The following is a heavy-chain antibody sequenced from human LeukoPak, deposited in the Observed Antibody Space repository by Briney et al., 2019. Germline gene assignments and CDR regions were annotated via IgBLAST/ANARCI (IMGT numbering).Heavy chain of an antibody. D-gene: IGHD6-6*01. V-gene: IGHV4-61*01. CDR3: ARESYSSSYLFDF. Sequence: SETLSLTCTVSGDSVSSGYYYWSWIRQPPGKGLEWIGRIYTSGSTNYNPSLKSRVTMSVDTSKNQISLKVNSVTAADTAVYYCARESYSSSYLFDFWGQGTLVTVSS. CDR2: IYTSGST. CDR1: GDSVSSGYYY. J-gene: IGHJ4*02.